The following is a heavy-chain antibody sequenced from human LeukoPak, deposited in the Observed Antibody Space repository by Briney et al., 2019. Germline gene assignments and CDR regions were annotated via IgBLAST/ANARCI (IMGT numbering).Heavy chain of an antibody. Sequence: SQTLSLTCSVSGGSISSADYYWSWIRQSPGKGLEWVGYIFHSGITYYNPSLKSRVTISIDTSRNQFSLKLTSVSAADTAVYFCARASGYSGGWYDFDYWGQGTLVTVSP. CDR1: GGSISSADYY. CDR2: IFHSGIT. D-gene: IGHD6-19*01. V-gene: IGHV4-30-4*01. CDR3: ARASGYSGGWYDFDY. J-gene: IGHJ4*02.